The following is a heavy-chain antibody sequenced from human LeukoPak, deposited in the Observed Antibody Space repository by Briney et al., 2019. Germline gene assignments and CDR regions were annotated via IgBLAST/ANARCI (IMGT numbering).Heavy chain of an antibody. D-gene: IGHD4-23*01. J-gene: IGHJ4*02. CDR1: GGSIRSYY. CDR2: ISYSVYT. Sequence: PSETLSLTCTVSGGSIRSYYWSWIRQAPGKGLEWIGFISYSVYTSYSPSLKSRVAISVDTSKSQFSLRLRSMTVADTAIYYCARGRNDNGGMFFDSWAQGTLVTVSS. V-gene: IGHV4-59*01. CDR3: ARGRNDNGGMFFDS.